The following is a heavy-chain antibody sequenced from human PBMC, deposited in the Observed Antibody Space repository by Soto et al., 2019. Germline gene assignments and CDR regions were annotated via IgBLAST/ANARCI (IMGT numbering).Heavy chain of an antibody. CDR2: INPKSGGT. V-gene: IGHV1-2*02. CDR3: AREYSWNYQGWTVY. J-gene: IGHJ4*02. D-gene: IGHD1-26*01. CDR1: GYRFIDYF. Sequence: ASVKVSCKASGYRFIDYFMHWVRRAPGQGLEWMGWINPKSGGTKIAQKFQGRTTMTRDTSINTVFMELSRLTSDDTAVYFCAREYSWNYQGWTVYSGLGPLVTVSS.